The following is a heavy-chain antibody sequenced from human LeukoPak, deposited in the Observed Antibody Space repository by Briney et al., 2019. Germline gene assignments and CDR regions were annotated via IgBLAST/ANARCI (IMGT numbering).Heavy chain of an antibody. CDR1: GFTVSSNY. Sequence: GGSLRLSCAASGFTVSSNYMSWVRQAPGKGLEWVSVIYSGGSTYYADSVKGRFTISRDNSKNTLYLQMNSLRAEDTAVYYCAKVPPQDYYDSSGYLEYYFDYWGQGTLVTVSS. CDR2: IYSGGST. J-gene: IGHJ4*02. V-gene: IGHV3-53*01. CDR3: AKVPPQDYYDSSGYLEYYFDY. D-gene: IGHD3-22*01.